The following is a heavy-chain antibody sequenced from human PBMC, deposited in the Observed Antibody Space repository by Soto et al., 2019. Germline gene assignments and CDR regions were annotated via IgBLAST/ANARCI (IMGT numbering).Heavy chain of an antibody. V-gene: IGHV1-69*01. CDR2: IIPIFGTA. Sequence: QVQLVQSGAEVKKPGSSVKVSCTASGGTFSSYAISWVRQAPGQGLEWMGGIIPIFGTANYAQKFQGRVTITADESTSTAYMELSSLRSEDTAVYYCARENRDYGDYAPNWFDPWGQGTLVTVSS. J-gene: IGHJ5*02. D-gene: IGHD4-17*01. CDR1: GGTFSSYA. CDR3: ARENRDYGDYAPNWFDP.